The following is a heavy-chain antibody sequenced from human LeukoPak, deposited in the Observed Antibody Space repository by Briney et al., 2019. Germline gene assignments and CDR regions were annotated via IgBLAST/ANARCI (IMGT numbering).Heavy chain of an antibody. V-gene: IGHV4-34*01. CDR3: ARRWEGSWYFDL. J-gene: IGHJ2*01. D-gene: IGHD1-26*01. CDR2: INRSGST. CDR1: GGSFRGYY. Sequence: SETLSLTCDVYGGSFRGYYWSWIRQPPGKGLEWIGEINRSGSTNYNPSLKSRVTISVDTSKNQFSLKLSSVTAAADTAVYYCARRWEGSWYFDLWGRGTLVTVSS.